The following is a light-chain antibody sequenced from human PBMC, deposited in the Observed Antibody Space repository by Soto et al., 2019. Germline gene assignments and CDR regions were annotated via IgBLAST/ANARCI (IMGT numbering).Light chain of an antibody. J-gene: IGLJ1*01. CDR3: QYYDSSLSDPYV. CDR2: GNS. Sequence: QSVLTQPPSVSGAPGQRVTISCTGSSSNIGAGYDVHWYQQLPGTAPKLLIYGNSNRPSGVPDRFSGSKSGTSASLAITGLQAEDEADYYCQYYDSSLSDPYVFGTGTKVT. CDR1: SSNIGAGYD. V-gene: IGLV1-40*01.